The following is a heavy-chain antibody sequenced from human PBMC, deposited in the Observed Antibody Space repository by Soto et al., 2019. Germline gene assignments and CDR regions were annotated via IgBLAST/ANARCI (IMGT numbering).Heavy chain of an antibody. J-gene: IGHJ6*02. CDR1: GYTFTSYG. V-gene: IGHV1-18*01. Sequence: QVQLVQSGAEVKKPGASVKVSCKASGYTFTSYGISWVRQAPGQGLEWMGWISAYNGNTNYAQKLQGRVTMTTDTYTSTVYMELRSLRSDDTAVYYCARAPNPHYDILTGYYYYYYGMDVWGQGTTVTVSS. D-gene: IGHD3-9*01. CDR2: ISAYNGNT. CDR3: ARAPNPHYDILTGYYYYYYGMDV.